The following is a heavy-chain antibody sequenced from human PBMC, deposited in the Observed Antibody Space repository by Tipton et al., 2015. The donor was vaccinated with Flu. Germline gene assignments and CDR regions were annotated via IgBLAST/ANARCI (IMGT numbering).Heavy chain of an antibody. D-gene: IGHD4-17*01. Sequence: QLVQSGAEVKKPGESLKISCKGSGYSFTSYWIGWVRQMPGKGLEWMGIIYPGDSDTRYSPSFQGQVTISADKSISTAYLQWSSLKASDTAMYYCARTYGDYAGYYYYYGMDVWGQGTTVTVSS. J-gene: IGHJ6*02. CDR2: IYPGDSDT. CDR3: ARTYGDYAGYYYYYGMDV. V-gene: IGHV5-51*01. CDR1: GYSFTSYW.